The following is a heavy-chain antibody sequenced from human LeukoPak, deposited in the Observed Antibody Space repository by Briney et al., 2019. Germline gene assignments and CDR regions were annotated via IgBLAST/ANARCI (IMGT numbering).Heavy chain of an antibody. CDR1: GGSFSTYF. V-gene: IGHV4-34*01. D-gene: IGHD6-19*01. CDR3: ARDYGEWLVPSS. J-gene: IGHJ5*02. CDR2: IRQSGGA. Sequence: PSGTLSLTCAVYGGSFSTYFWSWIRQAPGKGLEWIGEIRQSGGANYNPSLKSRLTISVDTSKNQFSLKLNSVTAADTAVYYCARDYGEWLVPSSWGQGTVVTASS.